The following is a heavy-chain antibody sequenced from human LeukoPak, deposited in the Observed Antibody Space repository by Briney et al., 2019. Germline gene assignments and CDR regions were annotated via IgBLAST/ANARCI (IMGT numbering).Heavy chain of an antibody. Sequence: PSETLSLTCTVSRGSISSSSYYWGRIRQPPGKWRGWIGSIYYSGSTYYNPSLKSRVPISVDTSKNQFSLKLSSVTAADTAVYYCARQGYCTNGVCYTVYYYYGMDVWGQGTTVTVSS. CDR3: ARQGYCTNGVCYTVYYYYGMDV. V-gene: IGHV4-39*01. D-gene: IGHD2-8*01. CDR1: RGSISSSSYY. J-gene: IGHJ6*01. CDR2: IYYSGST.